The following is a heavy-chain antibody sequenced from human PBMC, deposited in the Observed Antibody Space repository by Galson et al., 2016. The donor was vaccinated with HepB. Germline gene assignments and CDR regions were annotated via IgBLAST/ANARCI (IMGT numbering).Heavy chain of an antibody. CDR3: AKPDYSDRHTFDV. V-gene: IGHV4-39*01. J-gene: IGHJ3*01. D-gene: IGHD4-17*01. CDR1: GGSISSSNHW. Sequence: SETLSLTCTVSGGSISSSNHWWGWIRQPPGKGLEWIGNIFYTGSAYHNPSLKSRVSISVDTSKNQFSLKLTSVTAADTAVYYCAKPDYSDRHTFDVWGQGTMVTVSS. CDR2: IFYTGSA.